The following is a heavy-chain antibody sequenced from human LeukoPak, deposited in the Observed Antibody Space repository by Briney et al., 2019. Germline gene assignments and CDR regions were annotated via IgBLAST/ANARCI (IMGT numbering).Heavy chain of an antibody. D-gene: IGHD5-18*01. V-gene: IGHV3-66*01. Sequence: GGSLGLSCAASGFTVSSNYMSWVRQAPGKGLEWVSVIYSGGSTYYADSVKGRFTISRDNSKNTLYLQMNSLRAEDTAVYYCARYSYGSIAVANNDAFDIWGQGTMVTVSS. CDR2: IYSGGST. CDR1: GFTVSSNY. CDR3: ARYSYGSIAVANNDAFDI. J-gene: IGHJ3*02.